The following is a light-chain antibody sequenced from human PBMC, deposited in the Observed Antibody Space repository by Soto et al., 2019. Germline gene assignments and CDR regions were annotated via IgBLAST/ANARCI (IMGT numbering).Light chain of an antibody. CDR1: SSDVGGYNY. Sequence: QSALTQPASVSGSPGQSITISCTGTSSDVGGYNYVSWYQQHPGKAPKLMIYEVSNRPSGVSNRFSGSKSGNTASLTISGLQAEHEADYYCSSYTSSSTLVFRTGTKVTVL. CDR2: EVS. V-gene: IGLV2-14*01. J-gene: IGLJ1*01. CDR3: SSYTSSSTLV.